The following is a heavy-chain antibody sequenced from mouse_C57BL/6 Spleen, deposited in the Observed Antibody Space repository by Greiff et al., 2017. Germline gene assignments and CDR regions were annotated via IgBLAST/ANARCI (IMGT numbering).Heavy chain of an antibody. CDR2: ISYDGSN. Sequence: EVQLMESGPGLVKPSQSLSLTCSVTGYSITSGYYWNWIRQFPGNKLEWMGYISYDGSNNYNPSLKNRISITRDTSKNQFFLKLNSVTTEDTATYYCARGRYGSEDWYFDVWGTGTTVTVSS. CDR3: ARGRYGSEDWYFDV. D-gene: IGHD1-1*01. J-gene: IGHJ1*03. V-gene: IGHV3-6*01. CDR1: GYSITSGYY.